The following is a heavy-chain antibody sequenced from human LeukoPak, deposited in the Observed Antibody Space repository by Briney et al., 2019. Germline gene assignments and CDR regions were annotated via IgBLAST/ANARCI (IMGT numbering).Heavy chain of an antibody. CDR3: ARDQGSGWYDY. V-gene: IGHV1-46*01. J-gene: IGHJ4*02. D-gene: IGHD6-19*01. Sequence: ASVKVSCKASGYTFTSSHMHWVRQAPGQGLEWMGRINPSGGSTSYAQKFQGRVTMTRDTFTSTVFMELSSLTSDDTAVYYCARDQGSGWYDYWGQGTLVTVSS. CDR1: GYTFTSSH. CDR2: INPSGGST.